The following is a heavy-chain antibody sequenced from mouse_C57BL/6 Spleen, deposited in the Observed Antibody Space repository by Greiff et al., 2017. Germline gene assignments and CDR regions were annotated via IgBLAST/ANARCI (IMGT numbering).Heavy chain of an antibody. CDR2: IAPENGDT. D-gene: IGHD2-4*01. Sequence: EVQLQQSGAELVRPGASVKLSCTASGFNIKDDYMHWVKQRPEQGLEWIGWIAPENGDTEYASKFQGKATITADTSSNTAYLQLSSLTSEDIAVYSCSAIYYDYDVDYWGQGTTLTVSS. CDR3: SAIYYDYDVDY. J-gene: IGHJ2*01. CDR1: GFNIKDDY. V-gene: IGHV14-4*01.